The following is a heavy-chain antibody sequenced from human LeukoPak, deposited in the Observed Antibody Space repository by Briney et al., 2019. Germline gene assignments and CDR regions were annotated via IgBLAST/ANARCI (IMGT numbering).Heavy chain of an antibody. CDR2: ISGPAGSW. Sequence: GGSLRLSCAASGFTFSSYAMSWVRQAPGKGQEWVSAISGPAGSWDYADSVKGRFTISRDNSKNTLFLQMNSQRAEDTAIYYCAKKVGLVSAPLYYFDVWGQGTLVTVSP. J-gene: IGHJ4*02. D-gene: IGHD5/OR15-5a*01. CDR3: AKKVGLVSAPLYYFDV. CDR1: GFTFSSYA. V-gene: IGHV3-23*01.